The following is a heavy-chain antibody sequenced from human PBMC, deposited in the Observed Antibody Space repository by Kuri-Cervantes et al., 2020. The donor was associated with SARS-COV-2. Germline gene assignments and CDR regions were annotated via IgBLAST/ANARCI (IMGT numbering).Heavy chain of an antibody. CDR3: ARHFSWGSGERYYDILTRPDYGMDV. V-gene: IGHV4-39*01. J-gene: IGHJ6*02. CDR1: GGSISSTSSY. D-gene: IGHD3-9*01. CDR2: IYYSGST. Sequence: SETLSLTCTVSGGSISSTSSYWGWIRQPPGKGLEWIGSIYYSGSTFYNPSLKSRVTISVDTSKNQFSLKLSSVTAADTAVYYCARHFSWGSGERYYDILTRPDYGMDVWGQGTTVTVSS.